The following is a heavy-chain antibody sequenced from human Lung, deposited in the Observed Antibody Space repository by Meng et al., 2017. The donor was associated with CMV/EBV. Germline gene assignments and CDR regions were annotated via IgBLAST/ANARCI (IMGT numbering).Heavy chain of an antibody. CDR1: GYTFAGHY. V-gene: IGHV1-2*02. Sequence: ASVKVSCKTSGYTFAGHYLHWLRQAPGQGLEWMAWIHYDTGETNYAQNFHGRVTVTRDTSITTVYMELRSLRPDATAMYYCARDDNWGPDYWGQGTLGTVSS. J-gene: IGHJ4*02. CDR3: ARDDNWGPDY. D-gene: IGHD7-27*01. CDR2: IHYDTGET.